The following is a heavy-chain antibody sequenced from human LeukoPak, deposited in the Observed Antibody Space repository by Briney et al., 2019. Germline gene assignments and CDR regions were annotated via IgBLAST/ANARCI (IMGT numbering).Heavy chain of an antibody. D-gene: IGHD6-13*01. CDR1: GFTFSSYA. J-gene: IGHJ1*01. CDR2: ISSSSSYI. CDR3: AREGVGQGRKYSSSRVFQH. V-gene: IGHV3-21*04. Sequence: PGGSLRLSCAASGFTFSSYAMSWVRQAPGKGLEWVSSISSSSSYIYYADSVKGRFTISRDNAKNSLYLQMNSLRAEDTAVYYCAREGVGQGRKYSSSRVFQHWGQGTLVTVSS.